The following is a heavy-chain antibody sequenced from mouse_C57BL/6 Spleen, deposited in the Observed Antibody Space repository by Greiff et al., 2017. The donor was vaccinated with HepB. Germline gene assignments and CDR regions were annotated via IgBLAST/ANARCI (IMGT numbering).Heavy chain of an antibody. V-gene: IGHV1-78*01. D-gene: IGHD2-1*01. Sequence: VHLVESDAELVKPGASVKISCKVSGYTFTDHTIHWMKQRPEQGLEWIGYIYPRDGSTKYNEKFKGKATLTADKSSSTAYMQLNSLTSEDSAVYFCARRGNYRYWYFDVWGTGTTVTVSS. J-gene: IGHJ1*03. CDR1: GYTFTDHT. CDR3: ARRGNYRYWYFDV. CDR2: IYPRDGST.